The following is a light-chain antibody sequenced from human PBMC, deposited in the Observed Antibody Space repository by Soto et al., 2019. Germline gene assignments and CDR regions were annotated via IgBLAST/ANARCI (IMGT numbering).Light chain of an antibody. CDR3: SSYTSSSLHV. CDR1: SSDVGGYNY. V-gene: IGLV2-14*03. CDR2: DVG. J-gene: IGLJ1*01. Sequence: QSALTQPASVSGSPGQSITISCTGTSSDVGGYNYVSWYQQHPGKAPKLMIYDVGNRPSGVSNRFSGSKSGNTASLTISWLQAEDEADYYCSSYTSSSLHVFGTGTKVTVL.